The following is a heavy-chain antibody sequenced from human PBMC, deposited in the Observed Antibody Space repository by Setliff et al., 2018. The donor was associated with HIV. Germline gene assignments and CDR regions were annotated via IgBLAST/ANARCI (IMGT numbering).Heavy chain of an antibody. Sequence: GGSLRLSCAASGFTFSDYYMTWIRQAPGKGLEWLSYISGSGTYIEYADSVKGRFTISRDNAKNSLYLQMNSLTAEDTAVYYCVREVVRTLDYWGQGTLVTVSS. CDR1: GFTFSDYY. V-gene: IGHV3-11*01. D-gene: IGHD2-15*01. CDR2: ISGSGTYI. J-gene: IGHJ4*02. CDR3: VREVVRTLDY.